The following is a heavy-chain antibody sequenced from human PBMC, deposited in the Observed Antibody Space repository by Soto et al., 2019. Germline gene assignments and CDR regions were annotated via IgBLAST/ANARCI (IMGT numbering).Heavy chain of an antibody. CDR2: IYRSGTA. CDR1: GGSISDNNW. J-gene: IGHJ4*02. V-gene: IGHV4-4*02. CDR3: ARHIGVPGTRGFDY. Sequence: QVQLQESGPGLVRPSGTLSLTCAVSGGSISDNNWWSWVRQPPGKGLEWIGEIYRSGTANYNPSLNSRVTILMDKSKNQISLHLYSVTAADSAVYYCARHIGVPGTRGFDYWGQGTLVTVSS. D-gene: IGHD2-21*01.